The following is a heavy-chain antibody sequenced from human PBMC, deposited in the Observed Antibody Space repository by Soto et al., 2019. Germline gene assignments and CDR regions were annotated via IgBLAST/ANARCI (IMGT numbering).Heavy chain of an antibody. CDR3: AKGKSTGYIDWFDP. CDR1: GFTLQNYA. Sequence: PGGSLRLSCTASGFTLQNYAMAWVRQAPGKGLEWVSTLIGGHYGTAYSYSVKGRFTVSRDNSKNCLYLQMNSLGVEDTAMYFCAKGKSTGYIDWFDPWGQGSLVTVSS. V-gene: IGHV3-23*01. CDR2: LIGGHYGT. D-gene: IGHD1-1*01. J-gene: IGHJ5*02.